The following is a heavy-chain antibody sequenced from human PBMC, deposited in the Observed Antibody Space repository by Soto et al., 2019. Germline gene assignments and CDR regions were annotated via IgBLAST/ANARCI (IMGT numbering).Heavy chain of an antibody. CDR1: GFSFSPSAVG. Sequence: QITLKESGPTLVKPTQTLTLTCTFSGFSFSPSAVGVGWIRQPPGKALEWLALIFWYDDKRYSPSLKSRLTLTNDTSKKQVVLTMTNMDPMDTATYYCAHLPIFTKGHDAFDIWGQGKMVTVSS. J-gene: IGHJ3*02. CDR3: AHLPIFTKGHDAFDI. V-gene: IGHV2-5*01. CDR2: IFWYDDK. D-gene: IGHD2-2*01.